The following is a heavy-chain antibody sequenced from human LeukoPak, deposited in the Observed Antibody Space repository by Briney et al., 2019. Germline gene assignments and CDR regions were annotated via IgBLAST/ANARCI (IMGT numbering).Heavy chain of an antibody. Sequence: GGSLRLSCAASGFTFSDYYMSWIRQAPGKGLEWVSYISSGGSNIEYADSVKGRFTISRDNARNSVYLQVNSLRAEDTAVYYCARVSAVSGSEDYFDYWGQGALVTVSS. J-gene: IGHJ4*02. D-gene: IGHD6-19*01. CDR2: ISSGGSNI. CDR3: ARVSAVSGSEDYFDY. V-gene: IGHV3-11*04. CDR1: GFTFSDYY.